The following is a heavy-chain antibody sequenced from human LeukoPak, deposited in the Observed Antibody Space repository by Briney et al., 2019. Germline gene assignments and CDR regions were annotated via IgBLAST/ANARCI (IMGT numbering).Heavy chain of an antibody. D-gene: IGHD5-18*01. CDR1: GGSFSGYY. J-gene: IGHJ5*02. CDR2: INHSGST. Sequence: SETLSLTCAVYGGSFSGYYWSWIRQPPGKGLEWIGEINHSGSTNYNASLKSRVAISVDTSKNQFSLRLSSVTAADTAVYYCAPRGDIEHSYGYGKWFDPWGQGTRVTVSS. V-gene: IGHV4-34*01. CDR3: APRGDIEHSYGYGKWFDP.